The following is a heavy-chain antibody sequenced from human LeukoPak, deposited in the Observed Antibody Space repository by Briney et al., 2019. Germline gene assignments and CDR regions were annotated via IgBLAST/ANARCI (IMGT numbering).Heavy chain of an antibody. CDR3: ARKGPYYYYMDV. V-gene: IGHV1-18*01. CDR2: ISAYNGNT. CDR1: GYTSTGYG. J-gene: IGHJ6*03. Sequence: ASVKVSCKASGYTSTGYGISWVRQAPGQGLEWMGWISAYNGNTNYAQKLQGRVTMTTDTSTSTAYMELRSLRSDDTAVYYCARKGPYYYYMDVWGKGTTVTVSS.